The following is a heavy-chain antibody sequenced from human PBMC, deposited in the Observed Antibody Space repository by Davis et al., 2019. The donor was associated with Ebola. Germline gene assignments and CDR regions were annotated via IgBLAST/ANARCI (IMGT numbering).Heavy chain of an antibody. CDR1: GFTSSNYA. V-gene: IGHV3-30-3*01. CDR3: ARADGFSSSWYLFDY. Sequence: GESLKISCAASGFTSSNYAMNWVRQAPGKGLEGVAAISFDESTQYYADSVKGRFTISRDNSENTLYLQMNSLRAEDTAVYYCARADGFSSSWYLFDYWGQGTLVTVSS. D-gene: IGHD6-13*01. CDR2: ISFDESTQ. J-gene: IGHJ4*02.